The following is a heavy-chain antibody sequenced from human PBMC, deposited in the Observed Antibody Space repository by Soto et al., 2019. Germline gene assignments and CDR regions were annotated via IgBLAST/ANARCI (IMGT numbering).Heavy chain of an antibody. CDR3: ARGKSDILTGYYYMDV. CDR2: INPSGGST. Sequence: ASVKVSCKASGYTFTSYYMHWVQQAPGQGLEWMGIINPSGGSTSYAQKFQGRVTMTRDTSTSTVYMELSSLRSEDTAVYYCARGKSDILTGYYYMDVWGKGTTVTVS. V-gene: IGHV1-46*03. D-gene: IGHD3-9*01. J-gene: IGHJ6*03. CDR1: GYTFTSYY.